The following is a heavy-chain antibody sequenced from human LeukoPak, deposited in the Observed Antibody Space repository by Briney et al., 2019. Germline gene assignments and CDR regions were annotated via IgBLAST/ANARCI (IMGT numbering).Heavy chain of an antibody. Sequence: PGGSLRLSCAASGFTFDDYGMSWVRHAPGKGLEWVSGINWNGGSTGYADSVKGRFTISRDNAKNSVYLQMNSLRVEDTAFYYRARDELLNRNWFDPWGQGTLVTVSS. D-gene: IGHD3-10*01. J-gene: IGHJ5*02. V-gene: IGHV3-20*04. CDR1: GFTFDDYG. CDR2: INWNGGST. CDR3: ARDELLNRNWFDP.